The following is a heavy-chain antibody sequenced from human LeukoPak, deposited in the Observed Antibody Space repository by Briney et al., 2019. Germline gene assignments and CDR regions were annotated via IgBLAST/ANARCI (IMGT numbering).Heavy chain of an antibody. V-gene: IGHV4-59*04. CDR3: ASYKFGELEGDAFDI. Sequence: PSETLSLTCTVSGGSSSSNYWSWIRQPPGKGLEWIGSIYHSGSTYYNPSLKSRVTISVDTSKNQFSLKLSSVTAADTAVYYCASYKFGELEGDAFDIWGQGTMVTVSS. CDR1: GGSSSSNY. J-gene: IGHJ3*02. CDR2: IYHSGST. D-gene: IGHD3-10*01.